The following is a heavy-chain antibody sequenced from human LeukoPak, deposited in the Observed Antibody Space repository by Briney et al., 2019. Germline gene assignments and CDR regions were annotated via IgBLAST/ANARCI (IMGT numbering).Heavy chain of an antibody. CDR3: ARGAVFPKPNIVVSLGAFDI. V-gene: IGHV4-30-4*08. CDR2: IYTSGST. J-gene: IGHJ3*02. CDR1: GGSISSGDYY. Sequence: KPSQTLSLTCTVSGGSISSGDYYWSWIRQPPGKGLEWIGYIYTSGSTNYNPSLKSRVTISVDTSKNQFSLKLSSVTAADTAVYYCARGAVFPKPNIVVSLGAFDIWGQGTMVTVSS. D-gene: IGHD2-2*01.